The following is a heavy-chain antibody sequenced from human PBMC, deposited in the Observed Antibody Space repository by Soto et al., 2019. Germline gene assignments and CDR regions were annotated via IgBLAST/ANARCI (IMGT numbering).Heavy chain of an antibody. D-gene: IGHD6-6*01. CDR2: ISGSGGST. Sequence: PGGSLRLSCAASGFTFSSYAMSWVRQAPGKGLEWVSAISGSGGSTYYADSVKGRFTISRDNSKNTLYLQMNSLRAEDTAVYYCANIAARRDYYYGMDVWGQGTTVTVSS. J-gene: IGHJ6*02. CDR3: ANIAARRDYYYGMDV. V-gene: IGHV3-23*01. CDR1: GFTFSSYA.